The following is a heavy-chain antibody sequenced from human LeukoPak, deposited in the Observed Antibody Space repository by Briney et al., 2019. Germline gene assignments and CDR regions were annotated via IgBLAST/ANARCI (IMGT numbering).Heavy chain of an antibody. V-gene: IGHV4-59*08. CDR2: IYFNGAT. Sequence: SETLSLTCTVSGGSISSYYWSWIRQPPGKGLEWIGQIYFNGATNYNPSLRSRVTISLDTSKSQFSLTLTSVTAADTALYYCALGIVSWNYGGRGTLVAVSS. J-gene: IGHJ4*02. CDR3: ALGIVSWNY. D-gene: IGHD5/OR15-5a*01. CDR1: GGSISSYY.